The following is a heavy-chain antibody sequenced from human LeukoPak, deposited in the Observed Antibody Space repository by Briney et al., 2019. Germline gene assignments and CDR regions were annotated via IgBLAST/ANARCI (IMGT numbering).Heavy chain of an antibody. CDR3: ASLGYCSTTSCAKQTDAFDI. CDR1: GGSSSSGGYS. Sequence: SENLSRNGTVSGGSSSSGGYSWSWIRQHPGKGLEWIGYIYYSGSTYYNPSLKTRVTITVDTSKNQFSLKLSSVTAADTAVYYCASLGYCSTTSCAKQTDAFDIWGQGTMVTVSS. D-gene: IGHD2-2*01. V-gene: IGHV4-31*03. CDR2: IYYSGST. J-gene: IGHJ3*02.